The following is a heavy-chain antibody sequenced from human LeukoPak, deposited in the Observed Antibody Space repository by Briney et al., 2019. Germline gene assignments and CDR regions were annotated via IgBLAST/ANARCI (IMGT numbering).Heavy chain of an antibody. CDR3: AKDAASRPGDY. V-gene: IGHV3-23*01. CDR1: GFTFSTFA. D-gene: IGHD6-13*01. J-gene: IGHJ4*02. Sequence: GGSLRLSCAASGFTFSTFAMSWVRQAPGKGLEWVSGISGSGGNTYYADPVKGRFTISRDNSKSTLYLHMNSLRAEDTAVYYCAKDAASRPGDYWGQGTLVTVSS. CDR2: ISGSGGNT.